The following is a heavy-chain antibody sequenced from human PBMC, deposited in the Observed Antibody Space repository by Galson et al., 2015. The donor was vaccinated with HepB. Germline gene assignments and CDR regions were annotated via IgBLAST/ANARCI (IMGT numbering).Heavy chain of an antibody. D-gene: IGHD3-16*01. CDR3: ARAGGRGWGRRWYFDL. CDR2: INHSGST. J-gene: IGHJ2*01. CDR1: GGSFSGYY. Sequence: ETLSLTCTVYGGSFSGYYWSWIRQPPGKGLEWIGEINHSGSTNYNPSLKSRVTISVDTSKNQFSLKLSPVTAADTAVYYCARAGGRGWGRRWYFDLWGRGTLVTVSS. V-gene: IGHV4-34*01.